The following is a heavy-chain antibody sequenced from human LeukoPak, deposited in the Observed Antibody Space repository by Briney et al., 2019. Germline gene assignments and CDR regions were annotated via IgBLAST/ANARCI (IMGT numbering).Heavy chain of an antibody. CDR1: GYNFTNYA. D-gene: IGHD3-9*01. CDR2: VSTYNGGT. Sequence: ASVKVSCKASGYNFTNYADIWVRQAPGHGLEWMGWVSTYNGGTKYAQNLQARVTMTTDTSTTTAYMELTSLTSDDTAVYYCARGGKLRYLDYWGQGTLVSVSS. J-gene: IGHJ4*02. CDR3: ARGGKLRYLDY. V-gene: IGHV1-18*01.